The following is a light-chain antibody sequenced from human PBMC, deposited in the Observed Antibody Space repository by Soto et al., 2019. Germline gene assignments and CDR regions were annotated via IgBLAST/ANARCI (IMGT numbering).Light chain of an antibody. CDR1: SSNIGSNT. J-gene: IGLJ2*01. CDR3: AAWDDSLV. CDR2: SNN. Sequence: QSALTQPPSASGTPGQRITISCSGNSSNIGSNTVNWYQQLPGTAPKLLIYSNNQRPSGVPDRFSGSKSGTSASLAISGLQSEDEADYYCAAWDDSLVFGGGTKLTVL. V-gene: IGLV1-44*01.